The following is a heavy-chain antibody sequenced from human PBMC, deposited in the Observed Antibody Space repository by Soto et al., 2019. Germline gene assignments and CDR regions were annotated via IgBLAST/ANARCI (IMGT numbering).Heavy chain of an antibody. D-gene: IGHD3-3*02. Sequence: QVQLVQSGAEVKKPGASVKVSCKASGYTFSGYYMHWVRQAPGQGLEWMGWVNSLSGDTSFPQKFQGRLAMTRDTSIDTAFMEVSRLTSDDTAIYYCARSLLNVILPLGYWGQGTLVSVSS. V-gene: IGHV1-2*02. J-gene: IGHJ4*02. CDR1: GYTFSGYY. CDR2: VNSLSGDT. CDR3: ARSLLNVILPLGY.